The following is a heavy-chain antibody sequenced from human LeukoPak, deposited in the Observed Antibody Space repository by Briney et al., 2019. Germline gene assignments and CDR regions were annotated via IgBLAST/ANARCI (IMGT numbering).Heavy chain of an antibody. J-gene: IGHJ4*02. CDR2: IYPGDSDT. CDR3: ARLLWFGELLDFGALGY. D-gene: IGHD3-10*01. V-gene: IGHV5-51*01. Sequence: GESLKISCKGSGCNFTSYWIGWVRQMPGKGLEWMGIIYPGDSDTRYSPSFQGQVTISADKSISTAYLQWSSLKASDTAMYYCARLLWFGELLDFGALGYWGQGTLVTVSS. CDR1: GCNFTSYW.